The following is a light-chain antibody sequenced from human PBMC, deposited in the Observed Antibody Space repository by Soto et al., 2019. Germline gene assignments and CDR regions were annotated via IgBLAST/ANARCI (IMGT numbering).Light chain of an antibody. J-gene: IGKJ5*01. CDR2: GVY. Sequence: VTHAPAPLSMSTRERATLSCRASQSVSSHLAWYQQKPCRAPRLLLYGVYSRATGISDRFSGSGSGTDFTLTISRLEPEDFGIYYCQQHGNSPPITCGQGTRLEIK. V-gene: IGKV3-11*01. CDR3: QQHGNSPPIT. CDR1: QSVSSH.